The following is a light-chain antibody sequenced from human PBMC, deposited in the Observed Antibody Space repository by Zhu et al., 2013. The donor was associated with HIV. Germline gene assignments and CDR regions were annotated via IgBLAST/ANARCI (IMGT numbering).Light chain of an antibody. J-gene: IGLJ2*01. V-gene: IGLV3-21*03. Sequence: SYVLTQPPSVSVAPGKTARITCEENNIGSKSVHWYQQKPGQAPVLVVYDDSNRPSGIPERFSGSKSGTSATLDITGLQTGDEADYYCGTWDSSLSVQVLFGGGTKLTVL. CDR2: DDS. CDR3: GTWDSSLSVQVL. CDR1: NIGSKS.